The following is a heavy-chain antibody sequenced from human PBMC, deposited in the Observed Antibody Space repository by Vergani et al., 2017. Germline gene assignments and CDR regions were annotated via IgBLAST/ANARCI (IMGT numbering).Heavy chain of an antibody. CDR1: GYTFTSDD. Sequence: QVQLVQSGAAVKKPGASVKVSCKSSGYTFTSDDINWVRQATGQGLEWMGWMNPISGNTGYAQNLQGRLTITRDTSVNTAYMELSSLTSEDMAVYYCVIARRTCTYDHCPRYYYDLWGQGSLVTVCS. J-gene: IGHJ4*02. V-gene: IGHV1-8*03. D-gene: IGHD2-8*01. CDR2: MNPISGNT. CDR3: VIARRTCTYDHCPRYYYDL.